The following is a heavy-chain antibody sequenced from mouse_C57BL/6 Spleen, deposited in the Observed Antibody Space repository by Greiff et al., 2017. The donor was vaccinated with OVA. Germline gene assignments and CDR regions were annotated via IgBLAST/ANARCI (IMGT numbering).Heavy chain of an antibody. D-gene: IGHD1-1*01. V-gene: IGHV1-26*01. Sequence: EVKLQQSGPELVKPGASVKISCKASGYTFTDYYMNWVKQSHGKSLEWIGDINPNNGGTSYNQKFKGKATLTVDKSSSTAYMELRSLTSEDSAVYYCAGTTGYAMDYWGQGTSVTVSS. J-gene: IGHJ4*01. CDR3: AGTTGYAMDY. CDR2: INPNNGGT. CDR1: GYTFTDYY.